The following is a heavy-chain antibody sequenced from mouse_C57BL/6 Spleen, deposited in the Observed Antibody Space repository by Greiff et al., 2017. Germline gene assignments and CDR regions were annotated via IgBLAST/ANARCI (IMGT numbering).Heavy chain of an antibody. Sequence: EVKLVESGGGLVQPGGSLSLSCAASGFTFTDYYMSWVRQPPGKALEWLGFIRNKANGYTTEYSASVKGRFTISRDNSQSILYLQMNALRAEDSATYYCARYPSSSNWGPHCDYWGQGTTLTVSS. V-gene: IGHV7-3*01. CDR3: ARYPSSSNWGPHCDY. D-gene: IGHD4-1*01. CDR2: IRNKANGYTT. J-gene: IGHJ2*01. CDR1: GFTFTDYY.